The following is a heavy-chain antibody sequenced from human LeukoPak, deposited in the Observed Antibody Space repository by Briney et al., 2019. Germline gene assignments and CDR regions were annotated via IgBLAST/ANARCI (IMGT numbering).Heavy chain of an antibody. CDR3: ASADSRDGYNSLFDY. D-gene: IGHD5-24*01. CDR2: IIPIFGTA. CDR1: GGTFSSYA. V-gene: IGHV1-69*06. Sequence: GASVKVSCKASGGTFSSYAISWVRQAPGQGLEWMGGIIPIFGTANYAQKFQGRVTITADKSTSTAYMELSSLRSEDTAVYYCASADSRDGYNSLFDYWGQGTLVTVSS. J-gene: IGHJ4*02.